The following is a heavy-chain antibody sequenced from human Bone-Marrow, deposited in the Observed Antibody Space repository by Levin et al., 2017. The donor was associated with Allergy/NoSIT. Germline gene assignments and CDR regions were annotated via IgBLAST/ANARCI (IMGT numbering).Heavy chain of an antibody. Sequence: ASVKVSCKASGGTFSSYAISWVRQAPGQGLEWMGGIIPIFGTANYAQKFQGRVTITADESTSTAYMELSSLRSEDTAVYYCARDQIGGTTGHGDAFDIWGQGTMVTVSS. V-gene: IGHV1-69*13. CDR2: IIPIFGTA. D-gene: IGHD1-1*01. CDR3: ARDQIGGTTGHGDAFDI. CDR1: GGTFSSYA. J-gene: IGHJ3*02.